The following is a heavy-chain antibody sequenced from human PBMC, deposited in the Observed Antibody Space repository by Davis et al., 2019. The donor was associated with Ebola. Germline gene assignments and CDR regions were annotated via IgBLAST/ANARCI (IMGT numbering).Heavy chain of an antibody. CDR3: ARRQTDAAGSYGYFDL. CDR1: GGSFSGYY. Sequence: SETLSLTCAVYGGSFSGYYWRWIRQPPGKGLEWIGEINHSGSTNYNPSLKTRVTISVDTSKNQFSLKLSSVTAADTAVYYCARRQTDAAGSYGYFDLWGRGTLVTVSS. J-gene: IGHJ2*01. V-gene: IGHV4-34*01. CDR2: INHSGST. D-gene: IGHD6-13*01.